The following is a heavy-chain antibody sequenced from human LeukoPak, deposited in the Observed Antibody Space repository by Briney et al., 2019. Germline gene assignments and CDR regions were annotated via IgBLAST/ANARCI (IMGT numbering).Heavy chain of an antibody. CDR2: INHSGST. CDR3: ATNVPGTTYFDP. J-gene: IGHJ4*02. V-gene: IGHV4-34*01. D-gene: IGHD1-14*01. CDR1: GGSFSGYY. Sequence: SETLSLTCAVYGGSFSGYYWTWIRQPPGKGLEWIGEINHSGSTNYNPSLKSRVTISVDTSKNQFSLNLTSVTAADTAAYYCATNVPGTTYFDPWGQGTQVTVSS.